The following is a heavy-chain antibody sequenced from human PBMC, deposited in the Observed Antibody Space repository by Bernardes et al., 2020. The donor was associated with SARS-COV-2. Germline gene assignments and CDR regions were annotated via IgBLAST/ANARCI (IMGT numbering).Heavy chain of an antibody. D-gene: IGHD3-22*01. CDR1: GFTFSSYS. V-gene: IGHV3-21*01. CDR2: ISSSSSYI. J-gene: IGHJ4*02. Sequence: GGSLRLSCAASGFTFSSYSMNWVRQAPGKGLEWVSSISSSSSYIYYADSVKGRFTISRDNAKNSLYLQMNSLRAEDTAVYYCARDQKGYYDSSGYRDYWGQGTLVTVSS. CDR3: ARDQKGYYDSSGYRDY.